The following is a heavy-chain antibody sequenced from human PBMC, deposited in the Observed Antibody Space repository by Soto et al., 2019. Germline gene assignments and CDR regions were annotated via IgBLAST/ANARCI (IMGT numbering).Heavy chain of an antibody. CDR3: TRHHPHHYDSSGYFDY. D-gene: IGHD3-22*01. J-gene: IGHJ4*02. CDR2: IFYTGRT. V-gene: IGHV4-39*01. CDR1: DGSISTSSYY. Sequence: QLQMQEPGPGLVKPSETLSLTCTVSDGSISTSSYYWGWIRQSPGKGLEWIGTIFYTGRTYYNPSLERRVTSAVDTSKNQFSLHLTSVPAADTAMYYCTRHHPHHYDSSGYFDYWGQGTLVTVSS.